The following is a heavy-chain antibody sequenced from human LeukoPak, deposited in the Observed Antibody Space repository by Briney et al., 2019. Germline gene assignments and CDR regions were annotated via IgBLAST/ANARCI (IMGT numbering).Heavy chain of an antibody. CDR3: ARDATYCTNGVCYNGIRDY. Sequence: SETLSLTCTVSGGSISSGDYYWSWIRQPPGKGLEWIGYIYYSGSTYYNPSLKSRVTISVDTSKNQFSLKLSSVTAADTAVYYCARDATYCTNGVCYNGIRDYWGQGTLVTVSS. V-gene: IGHV4-30-4*08. CDR2: IYYSGST. J-gene: IGHJ4*02. CDR1: GGSISSGDYY. D-gene: IGHD2-8*01.